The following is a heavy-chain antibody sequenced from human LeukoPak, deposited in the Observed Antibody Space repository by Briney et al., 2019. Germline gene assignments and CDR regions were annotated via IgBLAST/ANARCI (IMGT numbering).Heavy chain of an antibody. Sequence: ASVKVSCKASGYTFTGYYMHWVRQAPGQGLEWMGWINPNSGGTNYAQKFQGRVTMTRDTSISTAYMELSRLRSDDTAVYYCARATDSSSWYLGWFDPWGQGTLVTVSS. D-gene: IGHD6-13*01. CDR2: INPNSGGT. V-gene: IGHV1-2*02. CDR1: GYTFTGYY. J-gene: IGHJ5*02. CDR3: ARATDSSSWYLGWFDP.